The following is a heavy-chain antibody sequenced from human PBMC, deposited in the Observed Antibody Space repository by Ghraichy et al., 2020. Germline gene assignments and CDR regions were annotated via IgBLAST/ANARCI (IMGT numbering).Heavy chain of an antibody. J-gene: IGHJ6*02. CDR1: GFTFSSYW. D-gene: IGHD2-2*01. V-gene: IGHV3-7*01. CDR3: ARRLVVPGASGWGYGMDV. Sequence: GGSLRLSCAVSGFTFSSYWMSWVRQVPGTGLEWVASIKEDGSDKSYVDSLRGRFTISRDNAKNSLYLQMSSLRAEDTAVYYCARRLVVPGASGWGYGMDVWGQGTTVTVSS. CDR2: IKEDGSDK.